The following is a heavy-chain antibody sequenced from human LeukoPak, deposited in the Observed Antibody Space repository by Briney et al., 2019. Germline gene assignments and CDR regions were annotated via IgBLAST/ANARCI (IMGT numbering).Heavy chain of an antibody. Sequence: GGSLRLSCAASGFTFSSYWMSWVRQAPGKGLEWVANIKGDGSEKYYVDSVKGRFTISRDNAKNSLYLQMNTLRVEDTALYYCARARTGMAAAVNWFDPWGQGTLVTVSS. CDR3: ARARTGMAAAVNWFDP. CDR1: GFTFSSYW. V-gene: IGHV3-7*04. J-gene: IGHJ5*02. CDR2: IKGDGSEK. D-gene: IGHD6-13*01.